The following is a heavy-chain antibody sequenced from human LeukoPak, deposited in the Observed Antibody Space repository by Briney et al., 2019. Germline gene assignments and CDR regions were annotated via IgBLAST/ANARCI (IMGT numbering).Heavy chain of an antibody. V-gene: IGHV3-7*01. Sequence: PGGSLRLSCAASGFTFSRYWMSWVRQAPGKGLEWVANIKQDGSEKYYVDSVKGGFTISRDNAKNSLYLQMNSLRAEDTAVYYCAREVRSYDSSGYYYAHFDYWGQGTLVTVSS. CDR1: GFTFSRYW. CDR3: AREVRSYDSSGYYYAHFDY. D-gene: IGHD3-22*01. CDR2: IKQDGSEK. J-gene: IGHJ4*02.